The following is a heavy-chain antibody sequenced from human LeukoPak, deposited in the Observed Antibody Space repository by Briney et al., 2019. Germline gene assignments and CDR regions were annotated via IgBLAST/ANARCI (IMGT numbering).Heavy chain of an antibody. J-gene: IGHJ3*02. Sequence: GGSLRLSCAASGFTFSDYYMSWIRQAPGKGLEWVSAISGSGGSTYYADSVKGRFTISRDNSKNTLYLQMNSLRAEDTAVYYCAKWRHYYDSSGPFDIWGQGTMVTVSS. CDR3: AKWRHYYDSSGPFDI. D-gene: IGHD3-22*01. V-gene: IGHV3-23*01. CDR1: GFTFSDYY. CDR2: ISGSGGST.